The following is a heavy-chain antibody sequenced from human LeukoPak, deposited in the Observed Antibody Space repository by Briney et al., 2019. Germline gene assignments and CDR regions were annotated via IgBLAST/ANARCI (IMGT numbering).Heavy chain of an antibody. V-gene: IGHV4-34*01. J-gene: IGHJ4*02. Sequence: SETLSLTCAVYGGSFSGYYWSWIRQPPGKGLEWIGEINHSGSTNYNPSLKSRVTISVDTSKNQFSLKLSSVTAADTAVYYCARDRASGTISHWGQGTLVTVSS. D-gene: IGHD3-10*01. CDR1: GGSFSGYY. CDR2: INHSGST. CDR3: ARDRASGTISH.